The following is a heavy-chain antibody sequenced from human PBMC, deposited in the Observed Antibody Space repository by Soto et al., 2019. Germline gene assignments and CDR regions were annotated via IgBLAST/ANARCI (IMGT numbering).Heavy chain of an antibody. J-gene: IGHJ6*02. CDR3: ARDSGYSSSWYGGSFYYYYGMDV. CDR1: GGSISSYY. Sequence: PSETLSLTCTVSGGSISSYYLSWIRQPPGKGLEWIGYIYYSGSTNYNPSLKSRVTISVDTSKNQFSLKLSSVTAADTVVYYCARDSGYSSSWYGGSFYYYYGMDVWGQGTTVTVSS. D-gene: IGHD6-13*01. V-gene: IGHV4-59*01. CDR2: IYYSGST.